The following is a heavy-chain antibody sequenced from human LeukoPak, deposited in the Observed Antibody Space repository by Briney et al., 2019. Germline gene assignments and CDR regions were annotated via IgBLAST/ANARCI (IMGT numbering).Heavy chain of an antibody. CDR3: AKDQGYSSGWPKRWFDP. CDR2: ISDDGSNK. D-gene: IGHD6-19*01. V-gene: IGHV3-30*04. Sequence: GGSLRLSCAASGFTFSSYVMHWVRQAPGKGLEWVAVISDDGSNKQYADSVKGRFTISRDNSKNTLYLQMNSLRAEDTAVYYCAKDQGYSSGWPKRWFDPWGQGTLVTVSS. J-gene: IGHJ5*02. CDR1: GFTFSSYV.